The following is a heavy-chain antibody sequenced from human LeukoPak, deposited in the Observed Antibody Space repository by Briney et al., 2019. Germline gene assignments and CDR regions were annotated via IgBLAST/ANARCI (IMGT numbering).Heavy chain of an antibody. V-gene: IGHV1-69*13. CDR3: ARKICSSTSCYHYYFDY. CDR1: GGTFSSYA. D-gene: IGHD2-2*01. Sequence: ASVKVSCKASGGTFSSYAISWVRQAPGQGLEWIGGIIPIFGTANYATTFQGRVTITADESTSTAYMELSSLRSEDTAVYYCARKICSSTSCYHYYFDYWGQGTLVTVSS. CDR2: IIPIFGTA. J-gene: IGHJ4*02.